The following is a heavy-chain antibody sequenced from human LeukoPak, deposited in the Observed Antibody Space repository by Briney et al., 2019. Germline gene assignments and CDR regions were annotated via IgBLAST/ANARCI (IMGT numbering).Heavy chain of an antibody. D-gene: IGHD2-2*01. J-gene: IGHJ4*02. V-gene: IGHV3-23*01. CDR1: GFTFSSYG. CDR3: AMHVGYCSSTSCSPGGTFDY. CDR2: ISGSGGST. Sequence: GGSLRLSCAASGFTFSSYGMHWVRQAPGKGLEWVSAISGSGGSTYYADSVKGRFTISRDNSKNTLYLQMNSLRAEDTAVYYCAMHVGYCSSTSCSPGGTFDYWGQGTLVTVSS.